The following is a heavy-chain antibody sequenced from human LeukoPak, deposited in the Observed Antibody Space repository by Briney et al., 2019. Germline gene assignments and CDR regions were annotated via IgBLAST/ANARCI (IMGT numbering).Heavy chain of an antibody. J-gene: IGHJ6*02. CDR3: AREVVVAASKETAQYYYYYGMDV. D-gene: IGHD2-15*01. CDR2: INAGNGNT. CDR1: GYTFTSYA. Sequence: ASVKVSCKASGYTFTSYAMHWVRQAPGQRLEWMGWINAGNGNTKYSQKFQGRVTITRDTSTSTAYMELRSLRSDDTAVYYCAREVVVAASKETAQYYYYYGMDVWGQGTTVTVSS. V-gene: IGHV1-3*01.